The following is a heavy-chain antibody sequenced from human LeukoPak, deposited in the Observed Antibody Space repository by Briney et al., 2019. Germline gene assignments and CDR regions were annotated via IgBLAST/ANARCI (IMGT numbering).Heavy chain of an antibody. CDR3: AKDVGDFWSGSGGFDY. Sequence: GRSLRLSCAASGFTFDDYAMHWVRQAPGKGLEWVSGISWNSGSIGYADSVKGRFTTSRDNAKNSLYLQMNSLRAEDMALYYCAKDVGDFWSGSGGFDYWGQGTLVTVSS. V-gene: IGHV3-9*03. D-gene: IGHD3-3*01. CDR1: GFTFDDYA. CDR2: ISWNSGSI. J-gene: IGHJ4*02.